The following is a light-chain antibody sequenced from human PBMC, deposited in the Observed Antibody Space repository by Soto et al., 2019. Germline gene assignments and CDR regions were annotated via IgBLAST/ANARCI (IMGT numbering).Light chain of an antibody. J-gene: IGKJ1*01. CDR1: QSISSC. Sequence: DIPMAQSLATLSASVGDRVTITCRASQSISSCLAWYQQKPGKAPKLLSYKASTLKRQVPSRFSGSGSGTELALIISGLQPDDSATYYCQQYPNNNNPRMLGQGTKVDIK. V-gene: IGKV1-5*03. CDR3: QQYPNNNNPRM. CDR2: KAS.